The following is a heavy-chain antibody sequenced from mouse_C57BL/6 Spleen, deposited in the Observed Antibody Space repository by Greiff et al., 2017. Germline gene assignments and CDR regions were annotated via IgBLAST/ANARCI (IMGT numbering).Heavy chain of an antibody. CDR1: GYAFSSYW. CDR2: IYPGDGDT. J-gene: IGHJ3*01. Sequence: QVQLKESGAELVKPGASVKISCKASGYAFSSYWMNWVKQRPGKGLEWIGQIYPGDGDTNYNGKFKGKATLTADKSSSTAYMQLSSLTSEDSAVYFCANDYDGAFAYWGQGTLVTVSA. V-gene: IGHV1-80*01. D-gene: IGHD2-4*01. CDR3: ANDYDGAFAY.